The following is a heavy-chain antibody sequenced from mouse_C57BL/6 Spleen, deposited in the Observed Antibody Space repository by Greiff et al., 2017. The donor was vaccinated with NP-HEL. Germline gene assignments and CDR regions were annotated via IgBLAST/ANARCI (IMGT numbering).Heavy chain of an antibody. CDR2: ISGGGGNT. D-gene: IGHD1-1*01. Sequence: DVMLVESGGGLVKPGGSLKLSCAASGFTFSSYTMSWVRQTPEKRLEWVATISGGGGNTYYPDSVKGRFTISRDNAKNTLYLQMSSLRSEDTALYYCARHGYYGSSYWYFDVWGTGTTVTVSS. J-gene: IGHJ1*03. CDR1: GFTFSSYT. V-gene: IGHV5-9*01. CDR3: ARHGYYGSSYWYFDV.